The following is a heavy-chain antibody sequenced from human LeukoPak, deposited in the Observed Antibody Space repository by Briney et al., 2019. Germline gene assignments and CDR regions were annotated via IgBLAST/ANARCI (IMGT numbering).Heavy chain of an antibody. CDR1: GGSFSGYY. J-gene: IGHJ4*02. CDR2: INHSGST. D-gene: IGHD6-19*01. Sequence: PSETLSLTCAVYGGSFSGYYWSWIRQPPGKGLEWIGEINHSGSTYYNPSLKSRVTISVDRSKNQFSLKLSSVTAADTAVYYCASSLGTTVAGPFDYWGQGTLVTVSS. CDR3: ASSLGTTVAGPFDY. V-gene: IGHV4-34*01.